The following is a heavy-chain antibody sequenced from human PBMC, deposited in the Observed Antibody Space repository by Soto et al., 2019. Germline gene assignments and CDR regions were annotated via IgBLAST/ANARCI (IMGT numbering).Heavy chain of an antibody. Sequence: GESLKISCEASGYSFTSYWIGWVRQMPGKGLEWMGIIYPIDSDTRYSPSFQGQVTISADKSISTAYLQWGSLKASDTAMYYCARHEYSSGQSYFDYWGQGNLVTVS. CDR2: IYPIDSDT. CDR3: ARHEYSSGQSYFDY. J-gene: IGHJ4*02. D-gene: IGHD6-19*01. CDR1: GYSFTSYW. V-gene: IGHV5-51*01.